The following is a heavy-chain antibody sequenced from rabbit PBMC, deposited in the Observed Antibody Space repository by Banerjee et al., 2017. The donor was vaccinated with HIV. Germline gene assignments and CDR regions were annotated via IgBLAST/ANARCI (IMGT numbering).Heavy chain of an antibody. CDR2: INISSGNT. V-gene: IGHV1S40*01. Sequence: QSLEESGGDLVKPGASLTLTCTASGLDFSSSYWICWVRQAPGKGLEWIACINISSGNTVYASWAKGRFTISKTSSTTVTLQMTSLTAADTATYFCARNAELWGQGTLVTVS. CDR3: ARNAEL. J-gene: IGHJ4*01. CDR1: GLDFSSSYW.